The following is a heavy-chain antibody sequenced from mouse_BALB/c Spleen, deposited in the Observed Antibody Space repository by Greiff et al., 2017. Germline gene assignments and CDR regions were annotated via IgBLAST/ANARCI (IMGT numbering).Heavy chain of an antibody. CDR1: GFSLTSYG. CDR3: ARDRNGNRYAMDY. CDR2: IWAGGST. J-gene: IGHJ4*01. V-gene: IGHV2-9*02. D-gene: IGHD2-1*01. Sequence: VMLVESGPGLVAPSQSLSITCTVSGFSLTSYGVHWVRQPPGTGLEWLGVIWAGGSTNYNSALMSRLSISKDNSKSQVFLKMNSLQTDDTAMYYCARDRNGNRYAMDYWGQGTSVTVSS.